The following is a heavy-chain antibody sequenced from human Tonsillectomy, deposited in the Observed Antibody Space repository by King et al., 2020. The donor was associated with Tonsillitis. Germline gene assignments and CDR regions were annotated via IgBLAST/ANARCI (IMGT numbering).Heavy chain of an antibody. CDR3: ARGTHSSSSWSTPFDP. CDR2: IGTAGDT. CDR1: GFTFSSYD. V-gene: IGHV3-13*01. D-gene: IGHD6-13*01. J-gene: IGHJ5*02. Sequence: VQLVESGGGLVQPGGSLRLSCAASGFTFSSYDMHWVRQATGKGLEWVSAIGTAGDTYYPGSVKGRFTISRENAKNSLYLPMNSLRAGDTAVYYCARGTHSSSSWSTPFDPWGQGTLVTVSS.